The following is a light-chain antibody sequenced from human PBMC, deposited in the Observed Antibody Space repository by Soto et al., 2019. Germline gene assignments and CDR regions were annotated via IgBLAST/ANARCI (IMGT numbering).Light chain of an antibody. J-gene: IGKJ2*01. CDR1: QSVSSNY. CDR3: QQYGSSSYT. V-gene: IGKV3-20*01. CDR2: GAS. Sequence: DIVLTQSPDPLSLSPGERATLSCRASQSVSSNYLAWYQQKPGQAPRRLIYGASTRATGIPVRFSGSGSGTDFALTISRVEPEDFAVYYCQQYGSSSYTFGQGTRLEIK.